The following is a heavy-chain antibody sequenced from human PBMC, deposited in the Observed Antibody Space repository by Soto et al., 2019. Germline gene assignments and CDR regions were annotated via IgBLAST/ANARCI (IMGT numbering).Heavy chain of an antibody. V-gene: IGHV3-30*18. J-gene: IGHJ4*02. Sequence: GGPLRLSCAASGFTFSSYGMHWVRQAPGKGLEWVAVISYDGSNKYYADSVKGRFTISRDNSKNTLYLQMNSLRAEDTAVYYCAKGGSGSYYPADYWGQGTLVTVSS. CDR3: AKGGSGSYYPADY. D-gene: IGHD1-26*01. CDR2: ISYDGSNK. CDR1: GFTFSSYG.